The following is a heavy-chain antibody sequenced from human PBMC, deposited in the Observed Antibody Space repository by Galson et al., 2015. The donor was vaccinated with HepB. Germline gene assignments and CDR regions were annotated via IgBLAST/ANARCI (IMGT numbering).Heavy chain of an antibody. J-gene: IGHJ4*02. CDR2: IYYSGST. D-gene: IGHD2-15*01. CDR1: GGSISSSSYY. CDR3: ARTTRIAGYFDY. Sequence: ETLSLTCTVSGGSISSSSYYWGWIRQPPGKGLEWIGSIYYSGSTYYNPSLKSRVTISVDTSKNQFSLKLSSVTAADTAVYYCARTTRIAGYFDYWGQGTLVTVSS. V-gene: IGHV4-39*01.